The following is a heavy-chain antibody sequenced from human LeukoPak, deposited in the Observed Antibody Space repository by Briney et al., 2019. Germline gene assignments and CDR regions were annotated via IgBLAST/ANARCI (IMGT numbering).Heavy chain of an antibody. CDR1: GFTFSSYA. J-gene: IGHJ4*02. Sequence: GGSLRLSCAASGFTFSSYAMSWVRQAPGKGLEWVSAISGSGGSTYYADSVKGRFTISRDNSKNTLYLQMNSLRAEDTAVYYCATATPIAVAGVYYFDYWGQGTLVTVSS. D-gene: IGHD6-19*01. CDR2: ISGSGGST. V-gene: IGHV3-23*01. CDR3: ATATPIAVAGVYYFDY.